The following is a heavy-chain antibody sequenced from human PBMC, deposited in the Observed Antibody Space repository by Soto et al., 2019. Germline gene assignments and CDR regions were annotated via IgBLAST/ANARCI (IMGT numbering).Heavy chain of an antibody. CDR1: GYIFTNHY. V-gene: IGHV1-46*01. D-gene: IGHD3-22*01. CDR3: ARADYYDSSGFYYDC. Sequence: ASVKVSCKASGYIFTNHYIHCARQAPGQGLEWMGIINPSGGSTNYLQKFQGRITMTRDTSTSTVYMELSSLRSEDTAVYFCARADYYDSSGFYYDCWGQGSLVTVSS. CDR2: INPSGGST. J-gene: IGHJ4*02.